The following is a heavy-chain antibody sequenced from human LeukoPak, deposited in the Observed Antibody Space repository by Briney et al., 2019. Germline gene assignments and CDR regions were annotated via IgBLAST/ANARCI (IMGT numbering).Heavy chain of an antibody. Sequence: SETLSLTCTASGGSISSGGYYWSWIRQHPGKGLEWIGYIYYSGSTYYNPSLKSRVTISVDTSKNQSSLKLSSVTAADTAVYYCARGALQYDFWSGYQYFDYWGQGALVTVSS. CDR2: IYYSGST. CDR1: GGSISSGGYY. D-gene: IGHD3-3*01. J-gene: IGHJ4*02. V-gene: IGHV4-31*03. CDR3: ARGALQYDFWSGYQYFDY.